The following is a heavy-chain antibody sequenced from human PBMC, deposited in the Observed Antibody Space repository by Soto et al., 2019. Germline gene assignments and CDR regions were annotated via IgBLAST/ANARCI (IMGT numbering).Heavy chain of an antibody. CDR2: ISSDGSST. CDR3: ATTLASAGYS. Sequence: GGSLRLSCAASAFSFSNYGMHWVRQAPGRGLAWVAFISSDGSSTAYADSVKGRFTISRDNAKNTLYLQMNSLRVEDTAVYYCATTLASAGYSWGQGTLVTVSS. D-gene: IGHD6-13*01. V-gene: IGHV3-74*01. CDR1: AFSFSNYG. J-gene: IGHJ4*02.